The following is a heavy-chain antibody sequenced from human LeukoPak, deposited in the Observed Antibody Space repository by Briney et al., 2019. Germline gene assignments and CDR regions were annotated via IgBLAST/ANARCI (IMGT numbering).Heavy chain of an antibody. CDR1: GDSISSYY. V-gene: IGHV4-59*01. D-gene: IGHD2-2*01. CDR3: ARLEVIPAAFAFYYYYYMDV. Sequence: SETLSLTCTVSGDSISSYYWGWIRQPPGKGLEWIGYIYYSGSTNYNPSLKSRVTISVDTSKNQFSLKLNSVTAADTAVYYCARLEVIPAAFAFYYYYYMDVWGKGTTVTVSS. J-gene: IGHJ6*03. CDR2: IYYSGST.